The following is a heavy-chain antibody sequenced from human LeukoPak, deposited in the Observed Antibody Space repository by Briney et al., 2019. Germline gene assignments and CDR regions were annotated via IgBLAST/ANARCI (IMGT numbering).Heavy chain of an antibody. D-gene: IGHD4-17*01. CDR3: ARDPYGDYDAFDI. J-gene: IGHJ3*02. V-gene: IGHV3-21*01. Sequence: GGSLRLSCAASGFTFSSYSMNWVRQAPGEGLEWVSSISSSSSYIYYADSVKGRFTISRDNAKNSLYLQMNSLRAEDTAVYYCARDPYGDYDAFDIWGQGTMVTVSS. CDR2: ISSSSSYI. CDR1: GFTFSSYS.